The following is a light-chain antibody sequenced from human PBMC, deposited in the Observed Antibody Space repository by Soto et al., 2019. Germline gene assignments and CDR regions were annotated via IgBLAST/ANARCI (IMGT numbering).Light chain of an antibody. CDR2: DAS. CDR1: QSIGSS. Sequence: DIQMTPSPSTLSASVGDRVTITCRASQSIGSSLAWYQQTPGKAPNLLISDASSLERGVPSRFSGSGSGTEFTLTIRSLQPDDFATYYCQQYNGYSRTFGQGTKVDIK. CDR3: QQYNGYSRT. V-gene: IGKV1-5*01. J-gene: IGKJ1*01.